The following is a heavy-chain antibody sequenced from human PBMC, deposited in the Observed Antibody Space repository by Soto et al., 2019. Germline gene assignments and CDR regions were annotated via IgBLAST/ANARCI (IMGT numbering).Heavy chain of an antibody. D-gene: IGHD6-19*01. J-gene: IGHJ6*02. CDR3: ARFWYSSGWSQLLRAYGMDV. Sequence: ASVKVSCKASGYTFTSYGISWVRQAPGQALEWMGWISAYNGNTNYAQKLQGRVTMTTDTSTSTAYMGLRSLRSDDTAVYYCARFWYSSGWSQLLRAYGMDVWGQGTTVTVSS. CDR2: ISAYNGNT. CDR1: GYTFTSYG. V-gene: IGHV1-18*01.